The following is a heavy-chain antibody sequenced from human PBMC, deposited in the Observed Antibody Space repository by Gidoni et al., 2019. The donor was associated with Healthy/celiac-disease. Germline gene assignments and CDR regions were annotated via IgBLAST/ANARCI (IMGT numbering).Heavy chain of an antibody. Sequence: EVQLLESGGGLVQPGGSLRLSCAASGCTVSGYAMSWVRQAPGKGLGWVAAISGSVGSTSYADSVKGRFTISRDNSKNTLYLQMNSLRAEDTAVYYCAKDVRGKVRGANYWGQGTLVTVSS. CDR3: AKDVRGKVRGANY. CDR1: GCTVSGYA. J-gene: IGHJ4*02. D-gene: IGHD3-10*01. V-gene: IGHV3-23*01. CDR2: ISGSVGST.